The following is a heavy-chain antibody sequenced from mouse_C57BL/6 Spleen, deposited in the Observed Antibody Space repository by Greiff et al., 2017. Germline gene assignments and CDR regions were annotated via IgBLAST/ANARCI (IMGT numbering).Heavy chain of an antibody. Sequence: QVQLQQSGPELVRPGASVTLSCKASGYSFTDYEMHWVMQTPVHGLEWIGAIDPETGGTSYNQKFKGKAILTADKSSSAAYMELRSLTSEDSAVYYCTRYYDYDKGPFAYWGQGTLVTVSA. D-gene: IGHD2-4*01. CDR1: GYSFTDYE. CDR3: TRYYDYDKGPFAY. CDR2: IDPETGGT. V-gene: IGHV1-15*01. J-gene: IGHJ3*01.